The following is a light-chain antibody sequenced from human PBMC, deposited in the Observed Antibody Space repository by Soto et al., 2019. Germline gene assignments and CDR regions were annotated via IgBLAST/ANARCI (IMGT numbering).Light chain of an antibody. CDR2: AAS. CDR3: QQYYSYVT. CDR1: QGISSY. Sequence: AIRMTQSPSSLSASTGDRVTITCRASQGISSYLAWYQQKPGKAPKLLIYAASTLQSGVPSRFSGSGSGTDFTLTISCLQFEDFATYYCQQYYSYVTFGGGTKVDIK. J-gene: IGKJ4*01. V-gene: IGKV1-8*01.